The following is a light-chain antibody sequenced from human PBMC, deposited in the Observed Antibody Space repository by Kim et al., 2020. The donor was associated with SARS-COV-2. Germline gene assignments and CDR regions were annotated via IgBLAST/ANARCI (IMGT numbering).Light chain of an antibody. J-gene: IGLJ3*02. V-gene: IGLV1-47*02. CDR1: SSNIRNNY. CDR3: ATWDESLSGPV. Sequence: GQSVAISCSGSSSNIRNNYVYWYQKLPGTAPKVLIYRNNQRPSGVPDRFSGSKSGTSASLAINGLRSEDEADYYCATWDESLSGPVFGGGTQLTVL. CDR2: RNN.